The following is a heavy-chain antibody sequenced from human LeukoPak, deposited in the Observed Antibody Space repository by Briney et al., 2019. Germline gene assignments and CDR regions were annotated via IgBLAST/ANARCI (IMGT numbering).Heavy chain of an antibody. CDR3: ARLPVLAQGGLWFGEPPGPFDY. V-gene: IGHV5-51*01. D-gene: IGHD3-10*01. CDR1: GYSFTSYW. CDR2: IYPGDSDT. J-gene: IGHJ4*02. Sequence: GESLKISCKGSGYSFTSYWIGWVRQMPGKGLEWMGIIYPGDSDTRYSPSFQGQVTISADKSISTAYLQWSSLKASDTAMYYCARLPVLAQGGLWFGEPPGPFDYWGQGTLVTVSS.